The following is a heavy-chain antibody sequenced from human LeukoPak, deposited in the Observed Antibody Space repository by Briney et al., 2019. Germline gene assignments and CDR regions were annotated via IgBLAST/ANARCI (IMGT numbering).Heavy chain of an antibody. CDR2: IYYSGST. CDR3: ARGKDYYDFWSGYLAPFDY. D-gene: IGHD3-3*01. CDR1: GGSVSSGSYY. J-gene: IGHJ4*02. Sequence: SETLSLTCTVSGGSVSSGSYYWSWIRQPPGKGLEWIGYIYYSGSTNYNPSLKSRVTISVDTSKNQFSLKLSSVTAADTAVYYCARGKDYYDFWSGYLAPFDYWGQGTLVTVSS. V-gene: IGHV4-61*01.